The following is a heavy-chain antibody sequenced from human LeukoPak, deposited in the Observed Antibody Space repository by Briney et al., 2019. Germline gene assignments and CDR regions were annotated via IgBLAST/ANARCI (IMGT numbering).Heavy chain of an antibody. CDR3: ARQGRGSVAGHDAFDI. V-gene: IGHV4-39*01. Sequence: SETLSLTCTVSGGSISSYYWSWIRQPPGKGLEWIGSIYYSGSTYYNPSLKSRVTISVDTSKNQFSLKLSSVTAADTAVYYCARQGRGSVAGHDAFDIWGQGTMVTVSS. CDR1: GGSISSYY. J-gene: IGHJ3*02. CDR2: IYYSGST. D-gene: IGHD6-19*01.